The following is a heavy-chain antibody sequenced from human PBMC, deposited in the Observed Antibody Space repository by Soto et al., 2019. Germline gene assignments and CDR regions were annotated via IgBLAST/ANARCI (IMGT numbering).Heavy chain of an antibody. CDR1: GGSMSPYY. D-gene: IGHD3-10*01. CDR2: IYYTGST. Sequence: PSETLSLTCSVSGGSMSPYYWSWIRQAPGKGLEWIGYIYYTGSTNYNPSLESRVTISVDTSKNQFSLKLSSVTAADTAVYYCARRVKYGSGRRPAYYFDYWGQGTLVTVSS. J-gene: IGHJ4*02. V-gene: IGHV4-59*01. CDR3: ARRVKYGSGRRPAYYFDY.